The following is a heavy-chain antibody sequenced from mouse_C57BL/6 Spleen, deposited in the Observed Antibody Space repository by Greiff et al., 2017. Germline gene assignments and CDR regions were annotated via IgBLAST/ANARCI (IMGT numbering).Heavy chain of an antibody. V-gene: IGHV1-7*01. J-gene: IGHJ2*01. CDR1: GYTFPRYW. Sequence: VQLQQSGAELAKPGASVKLSCKASGYTFPRYWMHWVKRRPGKGLEWIGYINPSSGYTKYNQKFKEQATLTADKSSSTAYMQLSSLTYEDSAVYYCARSTAQATDYFDYWGQGTTLTVSS. CDR2: INPSSGYT. CDR3: ARSTAQATDYFDY. D-gene: IGHD3-2*02.